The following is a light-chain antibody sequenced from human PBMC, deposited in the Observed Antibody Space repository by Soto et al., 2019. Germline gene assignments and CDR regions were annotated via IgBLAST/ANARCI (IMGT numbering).Light chain of an antibody. V-gene: IGLV2-14*01. J-gene: IGLJ2*01. CDR1: SSDVGDNY. Sequence: QSALTQPASVSGSPGQSITISCTGTSSDVGDNYVSWYQQHPGKAPKLMIYDVSSLPSGVSNRFSASKSGNTASLTISGLQAEDESDYYCSSYPSSSTLVVFGGGTKVTVL. CDR3: SSYPSSSTLVV. CDR2: DVS.